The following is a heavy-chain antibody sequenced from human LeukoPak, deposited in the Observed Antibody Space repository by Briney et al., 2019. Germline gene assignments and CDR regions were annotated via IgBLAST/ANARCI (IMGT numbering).Heavy chain of an antibody. CDR1: GFTFSSYA. Sequence: SGGSLRLSCAACGFTFSSYAMHWVRQAPGKGLKWVAVISYDGSNKYYADSVKGRFTISRDNAKNSLYLQINSLRAEDTAVYYCARAVRTVTVREESDYWGQGTLVTVSS. J-gene: IGHJ4*02. CDR2: ISYDGSNK. V-gene: IGHV3-30-3*01. D-gene: IGHD3/OR15-3a*01. CDR3: ARAVRTVTVREESDY.